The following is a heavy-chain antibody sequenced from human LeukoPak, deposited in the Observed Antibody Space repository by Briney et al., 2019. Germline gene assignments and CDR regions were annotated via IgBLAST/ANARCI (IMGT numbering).Heavy chain of an antibody. J-gene: IGHJ3*02. Sequence: SETLSLTCTVSGGSISSYYWSWIRQPPGKGLEWIGYIYYSGSTNYNPSLKSRVTISVDTSKNQFSLKLSSVTAADTAVYYCARAIIVVVPAAHEAFDIWGQGTMVTVSS. CDR1: GGSISSYY. CDR2: IYYSGST. D-gene: IGHD2-2*01. V-gene: IGHV4-59*01. CDR3: ARAIIVVVPAAHEAFDI.